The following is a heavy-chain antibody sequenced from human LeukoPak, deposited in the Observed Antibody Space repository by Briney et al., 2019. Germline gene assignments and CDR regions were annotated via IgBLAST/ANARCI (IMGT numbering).Heavy chain of an antibody. V-gene: IGHV4-39*01. J-gene: IGHJ4*02. CDR2: IYYSGST. Sequence: SETLSLTCAVSGGSISTGTHYWGWIRQPPGKGLEWIGSIYYSGSTYYNPSLKSRVTISVDTSKNQFSLRLSSVTAAGTAVYFCARHRSCRSTTCYAGAVTCWGQGTLVTVSS. CDR1: GGSISTGTHY. CDR3: ARHRSCRSTTCYAGAVTC. D-gene: IGHD2-2*01.